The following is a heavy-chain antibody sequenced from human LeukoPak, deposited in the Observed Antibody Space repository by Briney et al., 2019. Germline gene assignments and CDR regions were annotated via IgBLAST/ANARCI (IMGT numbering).Heavy chain of an antibody. Sequence: SETLSLTCTVSGGSISSSGYYWGWIRQPPGKGLEWIGTIYYSGSTYYNPSLTSRVTISVDTSKNQFSLKLSSVTAADTAVYYCATIPSTNYGSGSYSWGQGTLVTVSS. D-gene: IGHD3-10*01. CDR1: GGSISSSGYY. CDR3: ATIPSTNYGSGSYS. CDR2: IYYSGST. V-gene: IGHV4-39*01. J-gene: IGHJ4*02.